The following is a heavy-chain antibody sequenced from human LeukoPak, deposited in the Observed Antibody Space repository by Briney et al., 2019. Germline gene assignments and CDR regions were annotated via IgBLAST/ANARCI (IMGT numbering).Heavy chain of an antibody. J-gene: IGHJ4*02. CDR3: ARNYDGSGSYYSHFDY. CDR2: AYYRYKWEK. CDR1: GDSVPSNNAT. D-gene: IGHD3-10*01. Sequence: SQTLSLTCAISGDSVPSNNATWNWIRQSPSRGLEWLGRAYYRYKWEKDYADTEKSGITINPETSKHQFSLQLKSVTPEDTAVYYCARNYDGSGSYYSHFDYWGQGTLVTVSS. V-gene: IGHV6-1*01.